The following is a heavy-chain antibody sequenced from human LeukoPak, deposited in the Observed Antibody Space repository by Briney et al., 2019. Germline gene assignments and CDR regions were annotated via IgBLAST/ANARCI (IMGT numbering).Heavy chain of an antibody. D-gene: IGHD2-21*02. Sequence: SSETLSLTCTVSGTSISGYYWSWIRQPPGKELQWIGYIYYSGSTNYNPSLKSRVTISVDTSKNQLSLRLSSVTAADTALYYCARQVVTGYFDFWGQGTLVTVSS. J-gene: IGHJ4*02. CDR1: GTSISGYY. CDR3: ARQVVTGYFDF. V-gene: IGHV4-59*08. CDR2: IYYSGST.